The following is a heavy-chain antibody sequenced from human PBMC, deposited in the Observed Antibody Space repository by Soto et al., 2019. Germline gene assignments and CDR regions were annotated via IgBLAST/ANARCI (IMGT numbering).Heavy chain of an antibody. D-gene: IGHD3-10*01. V-gene: IGHV3-21*01. CDR2: ISSSSSYI. CDR1: GFTFSSYS. J-gene: IGHJ6*02. Sequence: EVQLVESGGGLVKPGGSLRLSCAASGFTFSSYSMNWVRQAPGKGLEWVSSISSSSSYIYYADSVKGRFTISRDNAKNSLYLQMNRLRAEDTAVYYCARDWFWGDALVYGSGSVQTGYYYYGMDVWGQGTTVTVSS. CDR3: ARDWFWGDALVYGSGSVQTGYYYYGMDV.